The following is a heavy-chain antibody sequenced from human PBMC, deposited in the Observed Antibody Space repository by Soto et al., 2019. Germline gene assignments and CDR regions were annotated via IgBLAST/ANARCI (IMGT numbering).Heavy chain of an antibody. J-gene: IGHJ6*02. Sequence: GASVKVSCKASGYTFTSYGSSWVRQAPGQGLEWMGWISAYNGNTNYAQKLQGRVTMTTDTSTSTAYMELRSLRSDDTAVYYCARSGSSTSYYYYGMDVWGQGTTVTVSS. CDR3: ARSGSSTSYYYYGMDV. CDR1: GYTFTSYG. D-gene: IGHD1-26*01. V-gene: IGHV1-18*01. CDR2: ISAYNGNT.